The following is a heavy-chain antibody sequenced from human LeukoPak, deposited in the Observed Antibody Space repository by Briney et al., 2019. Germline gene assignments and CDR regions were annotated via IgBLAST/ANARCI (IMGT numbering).Heavy chain of an antibody. J-gene: IGHJ4*02. CDR1: GYTFTSYG. CDR2: ISAYNGNT. D-gene: IGHD3-10*01. CDR3: ARDSALGYGSGSYYNGGDY. Sequence: GASVKVSCKASGYTFTSYGISWVRQAPGQGLEGMGWISAYNGNTNYAQKLQGRVTMTTDTSTSTAYMELRSLRSDDTAVYYCARDSALGYGSGSYYNGGDYWGQGTLVTVSS. V-gene: IGHV1-18*01.